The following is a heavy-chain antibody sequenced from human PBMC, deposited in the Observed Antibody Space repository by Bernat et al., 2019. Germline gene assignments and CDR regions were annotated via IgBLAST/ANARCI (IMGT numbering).Heavy chain of an antibody. Sequence: EVQLLESGGGLVQPGGSLRLSCAVSGFTFSSYAMSWVRQAPGKGLEWVSAISGSGGSTYYADSVKGRFTISRDNSKNTLYLQMNSLRAEDTAVYYCANSNYYDSSGYLDYWGQGTLVTVSS. CDR1: GFTFSSYA. CDR3: ANSNYYDSSGYLDY. CDR2: ISGSGGST. J-gene: IGHJ4*02. D-gene: IGHD3-22*01. V-gene: IGHV3-23*01.